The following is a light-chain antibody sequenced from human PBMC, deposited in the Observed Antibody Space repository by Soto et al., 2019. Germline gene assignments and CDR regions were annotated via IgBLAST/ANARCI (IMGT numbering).Light chain of an antibody. V-gene: IGKV3-15*01. CDR3: QQYNNWPIT. Sequence: EIVLTQSPATLSLSPGESSTLSCRASQSVSSYLVWYQQKTGQSPRVVIYGASTRATGIPARFSGSGYGTEFNLTISSLQSEDFEVYYCQQYNNWPITFGQGTRLEIK. CDR1: QSVSSY. J-gene: IGKJ5*01. CDR2: GAS.